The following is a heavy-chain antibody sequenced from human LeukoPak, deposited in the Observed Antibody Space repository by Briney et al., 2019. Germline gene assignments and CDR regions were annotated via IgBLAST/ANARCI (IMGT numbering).Heavy chain of an antibody. V-gene: IGHV3-21*01. Sequence: PGGSLRLSCAGSRFTFSNYNMNWIRQAPGKGLEWVSAISSGGSYIYTRDSVKGRFTISRDDAKNSLYLEMNSLRVEDMAVYYCAKVGTGNQYGSGDFDSWGQGTLVTVSS. D-gene: IGHD3-10*01. CDR2: ISSGGSYI. J-gene: IGHJ4*02. CDR1: RFTFSNYN. CDR3: AKVGTGNQYGSGDFDS.